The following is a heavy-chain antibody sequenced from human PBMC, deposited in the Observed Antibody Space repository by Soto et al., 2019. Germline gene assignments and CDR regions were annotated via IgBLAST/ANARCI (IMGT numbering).Heavy chain of an antibody. Sequence: QVQLVQSGAEVKKPGSSVKVSCKASGGTFSSYTISWVRQAPGQGLEWMGRIIPILGIANYAQKFQGRVTITADKSTSTAYMELSSLRSEDTAVYYCASNPYNWNDSGYWGQGTLVTVSS. J-gene: IGHJ4*02. V-gene: IGHV1-69*02. CDR2: IIPILGIA. CDR3: ASNPYNWNDSGY. D-gene: IGHD1-20*01. CDR1: GGTFSSYT.